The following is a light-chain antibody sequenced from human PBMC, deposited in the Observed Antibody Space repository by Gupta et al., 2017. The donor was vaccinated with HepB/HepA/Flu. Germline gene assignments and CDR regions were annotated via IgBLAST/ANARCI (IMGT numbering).Light chain of an antibody. Sequence: IVMTQSTETLPVSLGERATINCNSSQSVVYSSNNKNYFGWYQQKPGQPPTLLISWASTRETGIPDRFSGSGSGTDFTLTISRLQAEDVAVYYCQQYYRKPLTFGGGTKVEIK. CDR2: WAS. V-gene: IGKV4-1*01. J-gene: IGKJ4*01. CDR3: QQYYRKPLT. CDR1: QSVVYSSNNKNY.